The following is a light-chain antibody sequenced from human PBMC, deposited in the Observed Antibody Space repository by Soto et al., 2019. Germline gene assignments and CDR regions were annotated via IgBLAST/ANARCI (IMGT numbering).Light chain of an antibody. CDR3: LQGTHWPWT. CDR1: QGLVYEDGNTY. CDR2: WVS. V-gene: IGKV2-30*01. Sequence: DVVMTQSPLSLPVTLGQPASISCRSSQGLVYEDGNTYLNWFHQRPGQSPRRLIYWVSNRDSGVPDRFSGSGSGSDFTLKISRVEAEDVGLYYCLQGTHWPWTFGQGTKVEIK. J-gene: IGKJ1*01.